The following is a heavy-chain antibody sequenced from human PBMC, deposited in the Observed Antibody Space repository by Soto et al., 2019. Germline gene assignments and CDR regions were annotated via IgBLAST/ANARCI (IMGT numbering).Heavy chain of an antibody. J-gene: IGHJ3*02. Sequence: SETLSLTSTVSGRSISSYYWSWIRQPPGKGLQWTANIYYRRTTNYSTSLKSHVTISVDTFKIQFSLNLSPVAAANTAVYFCATYVSDKLAVACTYDAFDIWGQGTMVTVSS. CDR1: GRSISSYY. CDR3: ATYVSDKLAVACTYDAFDI. V-gene: IGHV4-59*01. D-gene: IGHD6-19*01. CDR2: IYYRRTT.